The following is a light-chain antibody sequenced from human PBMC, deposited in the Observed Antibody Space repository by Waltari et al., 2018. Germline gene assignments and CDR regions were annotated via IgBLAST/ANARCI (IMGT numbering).Light chain of an antibody. CDR1: GGSLASNY. CDR2: EDK. Sequence: NFVLTQPHSVSESPGKTVRISCTGSGGSLASNYVQWYQHRPGSAPTTVIYEDKQRPSGIPYRFYGSVDSSSNSASLLISGLQTEDGADYYCQSYDGANWVFGGGTKLTVL. J-gene: IGLJ3*02. V-gene: IGLV6-57*02. CDR3: QSYDGANWV.